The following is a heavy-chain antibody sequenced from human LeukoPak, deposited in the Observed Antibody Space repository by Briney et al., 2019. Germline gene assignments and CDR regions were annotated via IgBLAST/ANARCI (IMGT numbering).Heavy chain of an antibody. V-gene: IGHV4-31*03. CDR1: GGSISSDGYY. J-gene: IGHJ6*02. Sequence: SETLSLTCTVSGGSISSDGYYWSWIRQHPGKGLEWIGYIYYSGSTYYNPSLKSRVTISVDTSKNQFSLKLSSVTAADTAVYYCARDSNYREGYYGMDVWGQGTTVTVSS. CDR3: ARDSNYREGYYGMDV. CDR2: IYYSGST. D-gene: IGHD4-11*01.